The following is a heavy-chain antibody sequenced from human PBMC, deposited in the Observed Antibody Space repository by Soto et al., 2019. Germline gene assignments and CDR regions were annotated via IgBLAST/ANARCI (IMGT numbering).Heavy chain of an antibody. J-gene: IGHJ5*02. Sequence: QVQLQESGSRLVRPSQTVSLTCSVSGGSVNSGGYSWSWIRQPPGKGLEWSGFISPSGSPDYNPSLQSRVTISVDRSNNQISLELSSVTAADTAVYYCTRGVLAWGPGTRVTVSS. CDR3: TRGVLA. CDR2: ISPSGSP. CDR1: GGSVNSGGYS. D-gene: IGHD2-8*01. V-gene: IGHV4-30-2*01.